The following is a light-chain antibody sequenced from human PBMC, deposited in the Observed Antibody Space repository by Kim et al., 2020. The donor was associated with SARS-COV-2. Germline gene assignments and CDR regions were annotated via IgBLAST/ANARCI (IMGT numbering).Light chain of an antibody. J-gene: IGKJ1*01. CDR1: QSINKW. CDR2: DVS. Sequence: DIQMTQSPSTLPASVGERVTITCRASQSINKWLAWYQQKPGKAPKLLIYDVSTLHSGVPSTFSGSGSATEFTLSISSLQPEDFATYYCQQYYDYPWTFGQGTKGEIK. V-gene: IGKV1-5*01. CDR3: QQYYDYPWT.